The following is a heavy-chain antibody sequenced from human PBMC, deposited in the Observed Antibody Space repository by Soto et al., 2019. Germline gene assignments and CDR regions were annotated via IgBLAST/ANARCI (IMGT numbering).Heavy chain of an antibody. J-gene: IGHJ6*02. CDR1: GGTFSSYA. V-gene: IGHV1-69*01. CDR3: ARARWEATLGTYYGMDV. Sequence: QVQLVQSGAEVKKPGSSVKVSCKASGGTFSSYAISWVRQAPGQGLEWMGGIIPIFGTAKSAQKFQGRVTITADESRSTAYMELSSLRPEDRAVYYCARARWEATLGTYYGMDVWGQGTTVTVSS. CDR2: IIPIFGTA. D-gene: IGHD1-26*01.